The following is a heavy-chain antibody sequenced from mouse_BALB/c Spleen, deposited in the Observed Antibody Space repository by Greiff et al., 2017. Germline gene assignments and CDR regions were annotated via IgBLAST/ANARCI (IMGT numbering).Heavy chain of an antibody. CDR3: VWAWFAY. J-gene: IGHJ3*01. CDR1: GFTFNTYA. CDR2: IRSKSNNYAT. Sequence: EVKLQESGGGLVQPKGSLKLSCAASGFTFNTYAMNWVRQAPGKGLEWVARIRSKSNNYATYYADSVKDRFTISRDDSQSMLYLQMNNLKTEDTAMYYCVWAWFAYWGQGTLVTVSA. V-gene: IGHV10-1*02. D-gene: IGHD3-1*01.